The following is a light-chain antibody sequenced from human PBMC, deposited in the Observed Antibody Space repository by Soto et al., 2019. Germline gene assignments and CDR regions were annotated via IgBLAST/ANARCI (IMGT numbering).Light chain of an antibody. CDR2: DAS. CDR1: QTVRNNY. J-gene: IGKJ4*01. V-gene: IGKV3-20*01. Sequence: EFVLTQSPGTLSLSPGERATLSCRASQTVRNNYLAWYQQKPGQAPRLLIYDASGRATGIPDRFSGGGSGTDFTLTISRLEPEDFAVYYCQQFISYPLTFGGGTQVDI. CDR3: QQFISYPLT.